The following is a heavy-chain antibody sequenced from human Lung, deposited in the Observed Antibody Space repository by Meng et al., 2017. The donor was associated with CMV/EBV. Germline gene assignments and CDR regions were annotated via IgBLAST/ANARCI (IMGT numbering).Heavy chain of an antibody. CDR2: IYYIGST. CDR1: GGSISSGDYY. J-gene: IGHJ6*02. CDR3: ARDKVGDGSGHGMDV. D-gene: IGHD3-3*01. V-gene: IGHV4-31*03. Sequence: SETLSLXCTVSGGSISSGDYYWTWIRQHPGKGLEWIGNIYYIGSTYYNPSLKSRVTISVDTSKTQFSLKLRSVTAADTAVYYCARDKVGDGSGHGMDVWGQGTTVTVSS.